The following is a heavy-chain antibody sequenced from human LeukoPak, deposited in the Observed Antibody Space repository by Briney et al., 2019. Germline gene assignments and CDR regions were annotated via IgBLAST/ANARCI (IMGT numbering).Heavy chain of an antibody. CDR2: IIGSSNTI. CDR3: ARERTTIVSGTTIGAY. D-gene: IGHD4-11*01. J-gene: IGHJ4*02. CDR1: GFTFSSYE. Sequence: GGSLRLSCAASGFTFSSYEMNWVRQAPGKGLEWIAYIIGSSNTIYYADSVKGRFTISRDNAKNPLYLQMNSLRADDTAVYYCARERTTIVSGTTIGAYWGQGTQVTVSS. V-gene: IGHV3-48*03.